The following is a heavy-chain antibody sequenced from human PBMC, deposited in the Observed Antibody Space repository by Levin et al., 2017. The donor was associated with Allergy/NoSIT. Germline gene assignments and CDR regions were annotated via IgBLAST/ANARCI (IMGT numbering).Heavy chain of an antibody. Sequence: SETLSLTCSVSGGSISSGDYYWNWIRQPPGKGLEWIGYIFYSGSTYYNPSLESRVSISVDTSKNQFSLKLSSVTAADTAVYYCARESFERGYYYYYFDYWGQGTLVTVSS. CDR1: GGSISSGDYY. D-gene: IGHD3-22*01. J-gene: IGHJ4*02. CDR3: ARESFERGYYYYYFDY. V-gene: IGHV4-30-4*01. CDR2: IFYSGST.